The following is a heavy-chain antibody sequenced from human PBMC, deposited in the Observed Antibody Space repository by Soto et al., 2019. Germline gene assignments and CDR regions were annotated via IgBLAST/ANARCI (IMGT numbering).Heavy chain of an antibody. J-gene: IGHJ5*02. V-gene: IGHV4-39*01. CDR2: IYYSGST. Sequence: SETLSLTCTVSGGSISSSSYYWGWIRQPPGKGLEWIGSIYYSGSTYYNPSLKSRVTISVDTSKNQFSLKLSSVTAADTAVYYCARQGITIFGVVFSPFDPWGQGTLVTVSS. CDR1: GGSISSSSYY. D-gene: IGHD3-3*01. CDR3: ARQGITIFGVVFSPFDP.